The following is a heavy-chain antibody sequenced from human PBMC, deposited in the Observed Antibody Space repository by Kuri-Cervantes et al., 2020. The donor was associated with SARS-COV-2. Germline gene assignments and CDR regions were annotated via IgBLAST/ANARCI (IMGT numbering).Heavy chain of an antibody. Sequence: GSLRLSCTVSGGSLRSRSYYWGWIRQPPGKGLEWIGSIYYSGSTDSNPSLKIRATISVATSKNQFSLKLSSVTAADTAVYYCARHPSGYCSSTSCRNHYYYYGMDVWGQGTTVTVSS. CDR2: IYYSGST. J-gene: IGHJ6*02. V-gene: IGHV4-39*01. CDR1: GGSLRSRSYY. D-gene: IGHD2-2*01. CDR3: ARHPSGYCSSTSCRNHYYYYGMDV.